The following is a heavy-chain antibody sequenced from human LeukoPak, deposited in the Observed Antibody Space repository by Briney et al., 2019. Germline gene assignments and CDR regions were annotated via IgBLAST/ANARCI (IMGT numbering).Heavy chain of an antibody. J-gene: IGHJ5*02. Sequence: PSETLSLTCTVSGGSISSYYWSWIRQPPGKGLEWIGYIYYTGSTNYNPSLKSRVTISVDTSKNQFSLKLSSVTAADTAVYYCAGEWSSWGQGTLVTVSS. CDR3: AGEWSS. D-gene: IGHD2-15*01. CDR1: GGSISSYY. V-gene: IGHV4-59*01. CDR2: IYYTGST.